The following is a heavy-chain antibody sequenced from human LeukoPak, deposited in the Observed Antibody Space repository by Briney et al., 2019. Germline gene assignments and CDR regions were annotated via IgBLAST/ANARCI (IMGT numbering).Heavy chain of an antibody. D-gene: IGHD1-1*01. CDR2: ISGSGST. CDR1: GFTFRSYA. Sequence: PGGSLRLSCAASGFTFRSYAMTWVRQAPGKGLEWVSEISGSGSTYYADSVRGRFTISRDNSKNTLYLQMNSLRAEDTAVYYCAQSKNWPALDYWGQGTLVTVSS. V-gene: IGHV3-23*01. CDR3: AQSKNWPALDY. J-gene: IGHJ4*02.